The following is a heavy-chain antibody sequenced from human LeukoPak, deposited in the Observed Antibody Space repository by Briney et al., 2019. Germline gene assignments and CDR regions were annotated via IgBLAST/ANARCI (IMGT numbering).Heavy chain of an antibody. Sequence: GGSLRLSCAAPGFTFSNYWMTWVRQAPGKGLEWVASIKEDGGEKYYVDSVKGRFTVSRDNAKNSFYLQMNSLRVEDTAVYYCARGHYGMDVWGQGTTVTVSS. CDR3: ARGHYGMDV. V-gene: IGHV3-7*01. J-gene: IGHJ6*02. CDR1: GFTFSNYW. CDR2: IKEDGGEK.